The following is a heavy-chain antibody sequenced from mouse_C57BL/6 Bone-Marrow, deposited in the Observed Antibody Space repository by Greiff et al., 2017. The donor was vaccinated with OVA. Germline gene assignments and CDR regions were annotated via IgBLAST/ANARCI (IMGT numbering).Heavy chain of an antibody. D-gene: IGHD3-2*02. V-gene: IGHV1-15*01. CDR2: IDPETGGT. CDR3: TIWTAQATAY. Sequence: VKLQQSGAELVRPGASVTLSCKASGYTFTDYEMHWVKQTPVHGLEWIGAIDPETGGTAYNQKFKGKAILTADKSSSTAYMELRSLTSEDSAVYYCTIWTAQATAYWGQGTLVTVSA. J-gene: IGHJ3*01. CDR1: GYTFTDYE.